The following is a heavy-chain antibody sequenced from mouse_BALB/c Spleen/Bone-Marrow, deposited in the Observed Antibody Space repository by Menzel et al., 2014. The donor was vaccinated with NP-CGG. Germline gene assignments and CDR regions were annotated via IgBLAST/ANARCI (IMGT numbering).Heavy chain of an antibody. D-gene: IGHD1-1*01. Sequence: EVQLQQSGPELVKPGASVKVSCKASGYIFTTYNMYWMKQSHGKSLEWIGYIDPYNGDATYNQKFKGKATLTVDKSSSTAYLHLNSLTSEDSAVYYCAKGVVSDYWGQGTTPTVSS. CDR1: GYIFTTYN. V-gene: IGHV1S135*01. CDR2: IDPYNGDA. J-gene: IGHJ2*01. CDR3: AKGVVSDY.